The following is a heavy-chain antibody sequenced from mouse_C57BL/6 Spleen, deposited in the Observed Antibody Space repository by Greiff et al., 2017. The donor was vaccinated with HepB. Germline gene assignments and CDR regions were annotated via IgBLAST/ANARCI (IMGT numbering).Heavy chain of an antibody. D-gene: IGHD1-1*01. CDR2: IWSGGST. CDR1: GFSLTSYG. V-gene: IGHV2-2*01. Sequence: QVQLQQSGPGLVQPSQSLSITCTVSGFSLTSYGVHWVRQSPGKGLEWLGVIWSGGSTDYNAAFITRLSISKDNSKSQVFSKMNSLQADDTAIYYCARSLYYYGSSYVYFDVWGTGTTVTVSS. J-gene: IGHJ1*03. CDR3: ARSLYYYGSSYVYFDV.